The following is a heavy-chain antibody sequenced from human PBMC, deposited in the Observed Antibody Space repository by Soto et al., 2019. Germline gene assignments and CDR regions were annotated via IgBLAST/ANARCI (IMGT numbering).Heavy chain of an antibody. D-gene: IGHD3-10*01. CDR3: ARGPGGFGDFSLDY. CDR2: IYSGGST. Sequence: PSETLSLTCTVSGGSINSHYWSWIRQPAGKGLEWIGRIYSGGSTNYNPSLESRVTMSVDTSKNHISLKLTSVAAADTAVYYCARGPGGFGDFSLDYWGQGTLVTSPQ. J-gene: IGHJ4*02. CDR1: GGSINSHY. V-gene: IGHV4-4*07.